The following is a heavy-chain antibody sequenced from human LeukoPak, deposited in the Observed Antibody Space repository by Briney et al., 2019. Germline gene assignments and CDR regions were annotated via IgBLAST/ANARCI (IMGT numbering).Heavy chain of an antibody. J-gene: IGHJ4*02. Sequence: PGGSLRLSCAASGFTFSSYSMNWVRQAPGKGLEWVSSISSSSSYIYYADSVKGRFTISRDNAKNSLYLQMNSVRAEDTAVYYCARVEREPTWTIDYWGQGTLVTVSS. D-gene: IGHD1-26*01. V-gene: IGHV3-21*01. CDR1: GFTFSSYS. CDR2: ISSSSSYI. CDR3: ARVEREPTWTIDY.